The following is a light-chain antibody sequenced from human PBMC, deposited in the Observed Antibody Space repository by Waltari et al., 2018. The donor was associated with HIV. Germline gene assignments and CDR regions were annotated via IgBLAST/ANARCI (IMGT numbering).Light chain of an antibody. V-gene: IGLV1-44*01. CDR2: TNG. J-gene: IGLJ2*01. CDR1: SSNIGSRS. CDR3: LAWDVSLNGVV. Sequence: QSVMTQPPSASGNPGQRVTIACSGTSSNIGSRSVNWYQHFPGTAPKLLIFTNGQRPSGVPDRFSDSKSGTSASLSIGGLHSGDEGVYYCLAWDVSLNGVVFGGGTKLTVL.